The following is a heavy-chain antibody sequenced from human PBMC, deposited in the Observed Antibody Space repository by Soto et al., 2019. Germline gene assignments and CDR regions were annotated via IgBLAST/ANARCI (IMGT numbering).Heavy chain of an antibody. CDR1: GFTFSNYW. CDR2: IKTDGSVI. CDR3: ARGPPANGHYNVGDY. V-gene: IGHV3-74*01. Sequence: EVQLVESGGGLVQPGGSLRLSCAASGFTFSNYWMHWVRQAPGKGLVWVSRIKTDGSVISYADSVKGRFTISRDNAQNTLYLQMNSLRAEDTAVYYCARGPPANGHYNVGDYWGQGTLVTVSS. D-gene: IGHD2-8*01. J-gene: IGHJ4*02.